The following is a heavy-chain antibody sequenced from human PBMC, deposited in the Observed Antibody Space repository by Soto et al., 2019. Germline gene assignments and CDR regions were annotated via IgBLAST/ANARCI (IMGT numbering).Heavy chain of an antibody. D-gene: IGHD2-2*01. Sequence: ASVKVSCKASGYTFTSYGISWVRQAPGQGLEWMGWISAYNGNTNYAQKLHGRVTMTTDTSTSTAYMELRSLRSDDTAVYYCARDLRVCSSTSCSGTKYRDNWNTGFVYWDQGTLVTVSS. CDR1: GYTFTSYG. CDR2: ISAYNGNT. J-gene: IGHJ4*02. CDR3: ARDLRVCSSTSCSGTKYRDNWNTGFVY. V-gene: IGHV1-18*01.